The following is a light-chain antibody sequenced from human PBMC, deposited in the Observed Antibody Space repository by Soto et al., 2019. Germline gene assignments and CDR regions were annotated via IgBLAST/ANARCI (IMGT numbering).Light chain of an antibody. CDR2: LSSDGSH. Sequence: QPVLTQSPSSSASLGASVKLTCTLSSGHSSYDIAWHQQQPEKGPRYLMNLSSDGSHSKGDGIPDRFSGYSSGAERYLTISSLQSEDEADYYCQTWDTGARVVFGGGTKLNVL. CDR3: QTWDTGARVV. CDR1: SGHSSYD. J-gene: IGLJ2*01. V-gene: IGLV4-69*01.